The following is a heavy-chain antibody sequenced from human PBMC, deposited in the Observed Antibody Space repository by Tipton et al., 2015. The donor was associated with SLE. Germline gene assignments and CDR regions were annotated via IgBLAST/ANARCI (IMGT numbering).Heavy chain of an antibody. CDR2: IYYSGST. D-gene: IGHD1-26*01. V-gene: IGHV4-39*01. Sequence: LRLSCTVSGGSISSSSYYWGWIRQPPGKGLEWIGSIYYSGSTYYNPSLKSRVTISVDTSKNQFSLKLSSVTAADTAVYYCARASGSYDYWGQGTLVTVSS. CDR1: GGSISSSSYY. CDR3: ARASGSYDY. J-gene: IGHJ4*02.